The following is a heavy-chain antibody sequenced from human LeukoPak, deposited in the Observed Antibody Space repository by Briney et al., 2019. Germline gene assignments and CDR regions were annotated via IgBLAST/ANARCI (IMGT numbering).Heavy chain of an antibody. V-gene: IGHV3-73*01. CDR1: GFTFSAPT. D-gene: IGHD5-12*01. J-gene: IGHJ6*03. CDR2: IRSKANSSAT. CDR3: TRRDFSGKMGYENYHDMDV. Sequence: GGSLRLSCAASGFTFSAPTIHWVRQASGKGLEWVGRIRSKANSSATAYAASVKGRFTVSRDDSKNTAYLQMNSLKTEDTAVYYCTRRDFSGKMGYENYHDMDVWGKGTTVTVSS.